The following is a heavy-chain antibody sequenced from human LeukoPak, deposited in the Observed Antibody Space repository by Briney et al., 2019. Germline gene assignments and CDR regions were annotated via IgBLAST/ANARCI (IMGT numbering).Heavy chain of an antibody. CDR3: ARLEGFSSASAIDS. J-gene: IGHJ4*02. CDR2: IYYSGST. V-gene: IGHV4-39*07. Sequence: PSETLSLTCTVSGGSISSSSYYWGWIRQPPGKGLEWIGSIYYSGSTYYNPSLKSRVTISVDTSKNQFSLKLSSVTAADTAVYYCARLEGFSSASAIDSWGQGTLVTVSS. D-gene: IGHD6-19*01. CDR1: GGSISSSSYY.